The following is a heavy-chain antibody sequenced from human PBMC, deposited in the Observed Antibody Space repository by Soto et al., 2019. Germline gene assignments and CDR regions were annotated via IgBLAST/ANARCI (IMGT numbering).Heavy chain of an antibody. CDR2: ISPYTGNT. D-gene: IGHD3-16*01. V-gene: IGHV1-18*01. CDR1: GYIFVNYG. CDR3: VMVDNYVTPTPQDV. J-gene: IGHJ6*02. Sequence: QVQLVQSGDEVKKPGASVKVSCKASGYIFVNYGIAWVRQAPGQGVEWMGWISPYTGNTHSATKVQGRLTMTTDTSTSTAYMDLGSLTSDDTAVYYCVMVDNYVTPTPQDVGGQGTTVTVSS.